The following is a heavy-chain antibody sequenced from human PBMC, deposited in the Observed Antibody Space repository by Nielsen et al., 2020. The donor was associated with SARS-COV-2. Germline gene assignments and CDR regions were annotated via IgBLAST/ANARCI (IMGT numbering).Heavy chain of an antibody. CDR2: LDWDDDK. Sequence: SGPTLVKPTQTLTLTCTFSGFSLSTSGMCVSWIRQPPGKALEWLARLDWDDDKYYSTSLKTRLTISKDTSKNQVVLTMTNMDPVDTATYYCARLRCSGYDIYSFDYWGQGTLVTVSS. CDR1: GFSLSTSGMC. V-gene: IGHV2-70*11. J-gene: IGHJ4*02. D-gene: IGHD5-12*01. CDR3: ARLRCSGYDIYSFDY.